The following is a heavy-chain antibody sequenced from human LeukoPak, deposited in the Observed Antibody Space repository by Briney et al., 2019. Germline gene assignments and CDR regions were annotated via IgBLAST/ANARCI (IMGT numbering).Heavy chain of an antibody. Sequence: GGSLRLSCAASGFTFSSYWMSWVRQAPGKGLEWVANIKQDGSEKYYVDSVKGRSTISRDNAKNSLYLQMNSLRAEDTAVYYCARLWFGENIDYWGQGTLVTVSS. V-gene: IGHV3-7*01. D-gene: IGHD3-10*01. CDR3: ARLWFGENIDY. CDR1: GFTFSSYW. J-gene: IGHJ4*02. CDR2: IKQDGSEK.